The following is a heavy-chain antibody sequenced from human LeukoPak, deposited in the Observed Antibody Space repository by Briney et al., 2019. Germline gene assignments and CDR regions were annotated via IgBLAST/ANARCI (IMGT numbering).Heavy chain of an antibody. CDR1: GFTVSSNY. CDR3: ARSGRDQLLYGVAFDI. J-gene: IGHJ3*02. D-gene: IGHD2-2*02. V-gene: IGHV3-53*05. Sequence: GGSLRLSCAASGFTVSSNYMSWVRQAPGKGLEWVSVIYSGGTTHYADSVKGRFAISRDDSKNTLYLQMNSLRAEDTAVYYCARSGRDQLLYGVAFDIWGQGTMVTVSS. CDR2: IYSGGTT.